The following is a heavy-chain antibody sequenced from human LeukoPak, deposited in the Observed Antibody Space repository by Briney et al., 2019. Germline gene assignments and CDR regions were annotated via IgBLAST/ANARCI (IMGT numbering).Heavy chain of an antibody. J-gene: IGHJ4*02. CDR3: ATVSRWNQGTEGYYFDY. D-gene: IGHD1-14*01. Sequence: ASVKVSCKVSGYTLTELSMHWVRQAPGKGLEWMGGFDPEDGETIYAQKFQGRVTMTEDTSTDTAYMELSSLRSEDTAVYYCATVSRWNQGTEGYYFDYWGQGTLVTVSS. CDR2: FDPEDGET. CDR1: GYTLTELS. V-gene: IGHV1-24*01.